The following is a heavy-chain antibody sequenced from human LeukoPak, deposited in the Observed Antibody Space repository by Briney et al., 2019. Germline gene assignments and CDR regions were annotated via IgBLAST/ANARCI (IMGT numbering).Heavy chain of an antibody. D-gene: IGHD1-1*01. CDR1: GASITSYY. CDR3: ARRGVQLERPGAFDI. Sequence: PSETLSLTCTVSGASITSYYWSWIRQPPGKGLEWIGYVFYSGSTNYNPSLQSRVTISLDTSNNQFSLKLSSVTAADTAVYYCARRGVQLERPGAFDIWGQGTMVTVSS. J-gene: IGHJ3*02. CDR2: VFYSGST. V-gene: IGHV4-59*01.